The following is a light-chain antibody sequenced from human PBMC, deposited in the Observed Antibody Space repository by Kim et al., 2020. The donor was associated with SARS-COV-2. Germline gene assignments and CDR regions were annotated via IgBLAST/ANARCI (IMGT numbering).Light chain of an antibody. CDR1: QGIRTS. V-gene: IGKV1-5*03. CDR3: QQHEAYPWT. Sequence: ASVGDRVTITCRASQGIRTSLAWYQQKPWKAPKLLIYKASNVETGVPSRFSGSGSGTEFTLTVSSLQPDDFATYYCQQHEAYPWTFGQGTKVDIK. J-gene: IGKJ1*01. CDR2: KAS.